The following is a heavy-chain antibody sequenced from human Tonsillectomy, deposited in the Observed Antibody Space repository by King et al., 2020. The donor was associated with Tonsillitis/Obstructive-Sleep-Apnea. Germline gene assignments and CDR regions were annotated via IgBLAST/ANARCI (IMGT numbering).Heavy chain of an antibody. D-gene: IGHD3-10*01. Sequence: LQLQESGPGLVKPSETLSLTCTVSGGSISSSSNYWGWIRQPPGKGLEWIGSIYYSGSTYYNPSLKSRVTISVDTSKNQFSLKLSSLTAADTAVYYCARHPGVNGAFDIWGQGTMVTVSS. V-gene: IGHV4-39*01. CDR3: ARHPGVNGAFDI. J-gene: IGHJ3*02. CDR2: IYYSGST. CDR1: GGSISSSSNY.